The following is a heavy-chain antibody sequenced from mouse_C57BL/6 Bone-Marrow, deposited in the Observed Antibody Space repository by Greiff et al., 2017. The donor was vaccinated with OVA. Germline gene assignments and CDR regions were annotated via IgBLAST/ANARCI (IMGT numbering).Heavy chain of an antibody. V-gene: IGHV10-1*01. J-gene: IGHJ4*01. CDR1: GFSFNTYA. CDR3: VRPYYSNYGAMDY. D-gene: IGHD2-5*01. Sequence: EVQLVESGGGLVQPKGSLKLSCAASGFSFNTYAMNWVRQAPGKGLEWVARIRSKSNNYATYYADTVKDRFTISRDDSESMLYLQMTNLKTEATAVYDCVRPYYSNYGAMDYWGQGTSVTVSS. CDR2: IRSKSNNYAT.